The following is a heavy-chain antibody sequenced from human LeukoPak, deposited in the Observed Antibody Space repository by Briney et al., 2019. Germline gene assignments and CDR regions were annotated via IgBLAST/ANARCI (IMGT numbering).Heavy chain of an antibody. D-gene: IGHD3-9*01. CDR3: ARDQRYFDWLLGNAFDI. V-gene: IGHV6-1*01. Sequence: SQTLSLTCAISGDSVSSNSAAWNWIRQSPSRGLEWLGRTYYRSKWYNDYAVSVKSRITINPDTSKNQFSLQLNSVTPGDTAVYYCARDQRYFDWLLGNAFDIWGQGTMVTVSS. J-gene: IGHJ3*02. CDR1: GDSVSSNSAA. CDR2: TYYRSKWYN.